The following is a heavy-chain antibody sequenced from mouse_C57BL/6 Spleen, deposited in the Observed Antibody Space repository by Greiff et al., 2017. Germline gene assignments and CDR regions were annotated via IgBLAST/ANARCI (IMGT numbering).Heavy chain of an antibody. V-gene: IGHV1-82*01. CDR1: GYAFSSSW. CDR3: ARETYAMCY. Sequence: VQLQQPGTELVKPGASVKLSCKASGYAFSSSWMHWVKQRPGQGLEWIGRINPGDGDTNYNEKFKGKATLTVDKSSSTAYMQLSSLTSEDSAVYVCARETYAMCYWGHGASVTVAS. J-gene: IGHJ4*01. CDR2: INPGDGDT.